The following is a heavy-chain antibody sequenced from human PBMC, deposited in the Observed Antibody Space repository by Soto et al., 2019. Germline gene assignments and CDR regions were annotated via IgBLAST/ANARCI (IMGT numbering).Heavy chain of an antibody. D-gene: IGHD3-10*01. CDR3: ARAPQGSRYHGYNFGY. J-gene: IGHJ4*02. CDR1: GFTFSSYW. V-gene: IGHV3-74*01. CDR2: INSDGSST. Sequence: HPGGSLRLSCAASGFTFSSYWMHWVRQAPGKGLVWVSRINSDGSSTSYADSVKGRFAISRDNAKNTLYLQMNSLRAEDTAVYYCARAPQGSRYHGYNFGYWGQGTLVTVSS.